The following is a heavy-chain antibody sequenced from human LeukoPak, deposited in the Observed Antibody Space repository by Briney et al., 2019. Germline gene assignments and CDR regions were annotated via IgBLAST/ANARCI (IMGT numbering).Heavy chain of an antibody. Sequence: DPGGSLRLSCAASGFTFSTYEMNWVRQAPGKWLEWVSYISGSGSTINYADSVKGRFTISRDNAKNSLYLQMKSLRAEDTAVYYCASYGGNPSKFDPWGQGTLVTVSS. J-gene: IGHJ5*02. V-gene: IGHV3-48*03. CDR1: GFTFSTYE. CDR2: ISGSGSTI. CDR3: ASYGGNPSKFDP. D-gene: IGHD4-23*01.